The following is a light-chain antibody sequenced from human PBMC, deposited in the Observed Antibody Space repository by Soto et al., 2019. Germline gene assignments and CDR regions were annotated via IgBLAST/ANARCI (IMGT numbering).Light chain of an antibody. CDR2: SND. J-gene: IGLJ3*02. V-gene: IGLV1-44*01. Sequence: QSVLTQPPSASGTPGQRVPISCSGSSSNIGTNTVNWYQQLPGTAPKLLIYSNDQRPSGVPDRFPGSKSGTSASLAISGLQSEDEADYYCAAWDDSLNGWVFGGGTKLTVL. CDR1: SSNIGTNT. CDR3: AAWDDSLNGWV.